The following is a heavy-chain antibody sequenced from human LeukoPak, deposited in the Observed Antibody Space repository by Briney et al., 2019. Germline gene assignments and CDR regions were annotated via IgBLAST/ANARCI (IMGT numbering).Heavy chain of an antibody. CDR1: GGSINNYY. V-gene: IGHV4-4*07. CDR2: IYSSGST. Sequence: SETLSLTCTVSGGSINNYYWSWIRQYAGKGLEWIGRIYSSGSTNYNPSLKSRVTISVDTSKNQFSLKLSSVTAADTAVYYCAREQWLAGDAFDIWGQGTMVTVSS. J-gene: IGHJ3*02. CDR3: AREQWLAGDAFDI. D-gene: IGHD6-19*01.